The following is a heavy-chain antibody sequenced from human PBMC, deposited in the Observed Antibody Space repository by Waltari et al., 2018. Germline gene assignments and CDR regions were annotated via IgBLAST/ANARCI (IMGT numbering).Heavy chain of an antibody. J-gene: IGHJ4*02. CDR3: AKALTLSSTWDMH. V-gene: IGHV3-23*04. Sequence: EVQLVESGGGLVQPGGSLRLSCAASGFPFSSYAMSWVRQVPGKGLEWVSSISGNGANTYYADSVKGRFTISRDNSKNTLFLQMDSLRAEDTALYYCAKALTLSSTWDMHWGQGTLVTVSS. D-gene: IGHD6-13*01. CDR2: ISGNGANT. CDR1: GFPFSSYA.